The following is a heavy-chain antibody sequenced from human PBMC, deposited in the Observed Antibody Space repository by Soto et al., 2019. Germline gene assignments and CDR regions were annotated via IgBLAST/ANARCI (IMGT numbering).Heavy chain of an antibody. Sequence: SETLSLTCTVSGGSISSSSYYWGWIRQPPGKGLEWIGSIYYSGSTYYNPSLKSRVTISVDTSKNQFSLKLSSVTAADTAVYYCARPIGEVYFDYWGQGTLVTVSS. CDR2: IYYSGST. D-gene: IGHD3-10*01. CDR3: ARPIGEVYFDY. V-gene: IGHV4-39*01. CDR1: GGSISSSSYY. J-gene: IGHJ4*02.